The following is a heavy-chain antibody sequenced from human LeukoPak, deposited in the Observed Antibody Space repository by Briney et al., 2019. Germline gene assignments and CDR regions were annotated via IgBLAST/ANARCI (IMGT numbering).Heavy chain of an antibody. D-gene: IGHD1-1*01. CDR2: INPNSGGT. CDR3: ARDLERRVEDWFDP. Sequence: ASVKVSCKXSGYTFTGYYMHWVRQAPGQGLEWMGRINPNSGGTNYAQKFQGRVTMTRDTSISTAYMELSRLRSDDTAVYYCARDLERRVEDWFDPWGQGTLVTVSS. CDR1: GYTFTGYY. J-gene: IGHJ5*02. V-gene: IGHV1-2*06.